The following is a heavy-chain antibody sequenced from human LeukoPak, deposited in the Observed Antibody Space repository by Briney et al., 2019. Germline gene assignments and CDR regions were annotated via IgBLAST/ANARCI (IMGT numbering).Heavy chain of an antibody. J-gene: IGHJ3*02. CDR2: IYYSGSS. CDR3: ALMTNDAFDI. CDR1: GGTISSYY. D-gene: IGHD3-16*01. V-gene: IGHV4-59*01. Sequence: PAETLCLTCTASGGTISSYYWSWVRQPPGKGLEWIGYIYYSGSSNYNPSLKSRVTISVDTSKNQFSLKLSSVTAADTAVYYCALMTNDAFDIWGQGTMVTVSS.